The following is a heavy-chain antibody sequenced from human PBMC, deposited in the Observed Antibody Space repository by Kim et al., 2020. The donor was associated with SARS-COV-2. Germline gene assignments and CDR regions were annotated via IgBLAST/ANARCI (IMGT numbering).Heavy chain of an antibody. CDR3: ARIQEMDRGVSAYYYYGMDV. CDR2: IDWDDNK. Sequence: SGPTLVNPTQTLTLTCTFSGFSLSTSGMCVSWIRQPPGKALEWLALIDWDDNKYYSTSLKTRLTISKDTSKNQVVLTMTNMDPVDTATYYCARIQEMDRGVSAYYYYGMDVWGQGTTVTVSS. D-gene: IGHD3-10*01. V-gene: IGHV2-70*01. CDR1: GFSLSTSGMC. J-gene: IGHJ6*02.